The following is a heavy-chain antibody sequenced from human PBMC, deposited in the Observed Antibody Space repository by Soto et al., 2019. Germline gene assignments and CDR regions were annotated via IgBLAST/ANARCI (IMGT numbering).Heavy chain of an antibody. CDR1: GGSISSGGYS. CDR3: ARGKDTAMVTPWFDP. Sequence: TLSLTCAVSGGSISSGGYSWSWIRQPPGKGLEWIGYIYHSGSTYYNPSLKSRVTISVDRPKNQFSLKLSSVTAADTAVYYCARGKDTAMVTPWFDPWGQGTLVTVSS. CDR2: IYHSGST. D-gene: IGHD5-18*01. J-gene: IGHJ5*02. V-gene: IGHV4-30-2*01.